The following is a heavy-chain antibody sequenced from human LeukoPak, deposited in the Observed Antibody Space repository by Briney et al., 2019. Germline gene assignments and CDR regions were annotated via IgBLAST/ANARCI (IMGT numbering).Heavy chain of an antibody. CDR2: IIPIFGTA. CDR1: GGTFSVYA. V-gene: IGHV1-69*13. CDR3: ARSRAQLWTHTFDY. J-gene: IGHJ4*02. D-gene: IGHD5-18*01. Sequence: RASVTVSCTASGGTFSVYAISWVRQAPGQGLEWMGGIIPIFGTANYAQKFQGRVTITADESTSTAYMELSSLRSEDTAVYYCARSRAQLWTHTFDYWGQGTLVTVSS.